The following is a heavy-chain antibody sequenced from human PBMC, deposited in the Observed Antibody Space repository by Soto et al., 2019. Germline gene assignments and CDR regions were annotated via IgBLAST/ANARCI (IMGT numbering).Heavy chain of an antibody. CDR2: IIPIFGTA. D-gene: IGHD3-10*01. J-gene: IGHJ5*02. V-gene: IGHV1-69*13. CDR3: ARGRYAERGVIMGEFDP. Sequence: GASVKVSCKASGGTFSSYAISWVRQAPGQGLEWMGGIIPIFGTANYAQKFQGRVTITADESTSTAYMELSSLRSEDTAVYYCARGRYAERGVIMGEFDPWGQGTLVTVSS. CDR1: GGTFSSYA.